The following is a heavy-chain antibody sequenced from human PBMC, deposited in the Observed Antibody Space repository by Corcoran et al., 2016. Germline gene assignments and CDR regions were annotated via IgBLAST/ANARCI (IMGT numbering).Heavy chain of an antibody. V-gene: IGHV3-7*01. J-gene: IGHJ6*02. CDR2: IKQDGSEK. D-gene: IGHD4-4*01. Sequence: EVQLVESGGGLVQPGGSLRLSCAASGFTFSSYWMSWVRQAPGKGLEWVANIKQDGSEKYYVDSVKGRFTISRDNAKNSLYLQMNRLRAEDTAVYYGASGVDPGAVTSPYYYYGMDVWGQGTTVTVSS. CDR3: ASGVDPGAVTSPYYYYGMDV. CDR1: GFTFSSYW.